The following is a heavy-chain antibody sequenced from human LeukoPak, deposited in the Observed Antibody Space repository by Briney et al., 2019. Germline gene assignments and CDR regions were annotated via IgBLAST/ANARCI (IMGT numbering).Heavy chain of an antibody. CDR3: AREGMYGSSPYVGYYMDV. V-gene: IGHV3-64*02. D-gene: IGHD6-13*01. CDR1: GFSFSNYA. J-gene: IGHJ6*03. Sequence: GGSLRLSCAASGFSFSNYAMHCVRQAPGKGPEYVSAINSNGGSTYYADSVKGRFTISRDNAKNTLYLQMDSLRPEDIGVYYCAREGMYGSSPYVGYYMDVWGKGAAVTVSS. CDR2: INSNGGST.